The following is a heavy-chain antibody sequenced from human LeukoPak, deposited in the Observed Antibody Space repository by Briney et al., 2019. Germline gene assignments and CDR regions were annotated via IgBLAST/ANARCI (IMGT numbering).Heavy chain of an antibody. Sequence: GGSLRLSCAASGFTFSDYYMSWIRQAPGKGLEWVSYISSSGSTIYNADSVKGRFTISRDNAKNSLYLQMNSLRAEDTAVYYCARIAAAGIINNWGQGTLVTVSS. CDR1: GFTFSDYY. D-gene: IGHD6-13*01. J-gene: IGHJ4*02. CDR3: ARIAAAGIINN. CDR2: ISSSGSTI. V-gene: IGHV3-11*01.